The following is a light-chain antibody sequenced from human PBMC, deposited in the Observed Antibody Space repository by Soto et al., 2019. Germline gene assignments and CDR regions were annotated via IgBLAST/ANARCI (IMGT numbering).Light chain of an antibody. CDR1: SSDVGGYNY. V-gene: IGLV2-11*01. J-gene: IGLJ3*02. CDR3: CSYAGTYSGV. CDR2: DVS. Sequence: QSALTQPRSVSGSPGQSVTISCTGTSSDVGGYNYVSWYQHHPGKAPKLIIYDVSKRPSGVPDRFSGSKSGNTASLTMSGLQAEDEADYYCCSYAGTYSGVFGGGTKLTVL.